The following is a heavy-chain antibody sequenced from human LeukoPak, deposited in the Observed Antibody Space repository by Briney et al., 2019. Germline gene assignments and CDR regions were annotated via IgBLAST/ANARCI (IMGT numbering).Heavy chain of an antibody. CDR2: ISSGGSYI. V-gene: IGHV3-21*01. D-gene: IGHD4-23*01. J-gene: IGHJ6*02. CDR1: GFTFSSYA. CDR3: ARDPYYGSDSRYYYYFGMDV. Sequence: GGSLRLSCAASGFTFSSYAMHWVRQAPGRGLEWVASISSGGSYIYYADSGKGRFTISRDNAKTSLYMQMNSLRAEDTAVYYCARDPYYGSDSRYYYYFGMDVWGQGTTVTVSS.